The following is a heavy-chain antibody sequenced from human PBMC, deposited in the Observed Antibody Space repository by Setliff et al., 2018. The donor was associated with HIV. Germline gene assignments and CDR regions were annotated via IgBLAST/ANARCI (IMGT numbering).Heavy chain of an antibody. CDR3: ARARRDSYDRGRRNHYYIDV. CDR2: IDPQNAGT. J-gene: IGHJ6*03. V-gene: IGHV1-2*06. Sequence: ASVKVSCKAPQRLVTHYHLHWVRQAPGQGLEWMGRIDPQNAGTNFPQKFQGRVTMTRDTSISTAYMELNNLKFEDTAVYYCARARRDSYDRGRRNHYYIDVWGKGTTVTVSS. CDR1: QRLVTHYH. D-gene: IGHD3-22*01.